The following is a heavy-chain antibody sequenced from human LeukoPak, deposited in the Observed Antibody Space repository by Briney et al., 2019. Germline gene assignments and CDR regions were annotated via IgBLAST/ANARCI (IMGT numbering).Heavy chain of an antibody. Sequence: SQTLSLTCTVSGGSISSGSYYWSWIRQPAGKGLEWIERIYTSGSTNYNPSLKSRVTISVDTSKNQFSLKLSSVTAADTAVYYCATHCSSTSCYNLGSYYYYMDVWGKGTTVTVSS. CDR2: IYTSGST. CDR3: ATHCSSTSCYNLGSYYYYMDV. D-gene: IGHD2-2*02. V-gene: IGHV4-61*02. CDR1: GGSISSGSYY. J-gene: IGHJ6*03.